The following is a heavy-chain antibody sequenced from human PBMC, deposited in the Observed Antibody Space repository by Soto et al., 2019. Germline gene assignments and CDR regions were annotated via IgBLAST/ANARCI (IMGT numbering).Heavy chain of an antibody. CDR2: INYSGST. Sequence: PSETLSLTCTVSGGSISSSSYYWGWIRQPPGKGLEWIGKINYSGSTNYNPSLKSRVTISVDTSKNQFSLKLSSVTAADTAVYYCAREGEAETQSARVDVWGKGTTVTVS. CDR3: AREGEAETQSARVDV. V-gene: IGHV4-39*02. J-gene: IGHJ6*03. D-gene: IGHD3-10*01. CDR1: GGSISSSSYY.